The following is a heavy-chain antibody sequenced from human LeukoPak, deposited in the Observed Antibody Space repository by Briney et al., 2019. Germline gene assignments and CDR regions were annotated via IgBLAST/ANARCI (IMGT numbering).Heavy chain of an antibody. CDR3: AKDFHDYGDPWDYFDY. D-gene: IGHD4-17*01. CDR1: GFTFSSYG. V-gene: IGHV3-30*02. Sequence: GGSLRLSCAASGFTFSSYGMHWVRQAPGKGLEWVAFIRYDGSNKYYADSVKGRFTISRDNSKNTLYLQMNSLRAEDTAVYYCAKDFHDYGDPWDYFDYWGQGTLVTVSS. J-gene: IGHJ4*02. CDR2: IRYDGSNK.